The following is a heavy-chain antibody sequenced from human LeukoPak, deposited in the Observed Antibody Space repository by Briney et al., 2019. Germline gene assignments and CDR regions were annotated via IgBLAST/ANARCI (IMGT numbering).Heavy chain of an antibody. CDR3: ARTPYYYDSSGFPYCFDY. Sequence: GASVKVSCKASGYTFTSYGISWVRQAPGQGLEWMGWISAYNGNTNYAQKLQGRGTMTTDTSTSTAYMELRSLRSDDTAVYYCARTPYYYDSSGFPYCFDYWGQGTLVTVSS. J-gene: IGHJ4*02. V-gene: IGHV1-18*01. D-gene: IGHD3-22*01. CDR1: GYTFTSYG. CDR2: ISAYNGNT.